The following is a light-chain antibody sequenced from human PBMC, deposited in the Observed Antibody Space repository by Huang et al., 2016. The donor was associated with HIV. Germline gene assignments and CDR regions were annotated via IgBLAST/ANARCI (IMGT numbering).Light chain of an antibody. V-gene: IGKV3-15*01. J-gene: IGKJ2*01. CDR2: AAS. Sequence: VMMSQSPATMAASPGERVTLSCGASQSVNTKLAWDQKKPGQPPRLRIYAASTRATGVPARFAGSGSGTEFTLTSDSLQSDDFAVYYCQQYNKWPPEYTFGQGTRLEIK. CDR1: QSVNTK. CDR3: QQYNKWPPEYT.